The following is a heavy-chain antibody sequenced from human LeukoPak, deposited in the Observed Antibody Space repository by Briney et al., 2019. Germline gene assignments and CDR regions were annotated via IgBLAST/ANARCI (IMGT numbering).Heavy chain of an antibody. CDR2: ISYDGSNK. D-gene: IGHD2-2*01. CDR3: ARGINRYCSSTSCFEGPGAFDI. J-gene: IGHJ3*02. CDR1: GFTFSSYA. Sequence: GGSLRLSCAASGFTFSSYAMHWVRQAPGKGLEWVAVISYDGSNKYYADSVKGRFTISRDNSKNTLYLQMNSLRAEDTAVYYCARGINRYCSSTSCFEGPGAFDIWGQGTMVTVSS. V-gene: IGHV3-30-3*01.